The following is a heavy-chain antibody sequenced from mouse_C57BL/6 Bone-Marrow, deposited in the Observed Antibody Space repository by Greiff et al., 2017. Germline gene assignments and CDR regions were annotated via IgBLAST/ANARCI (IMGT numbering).Heavy chain of an antibody. CDR3: ARKSNYPWFAY. Sequence: QVQLQQSGPELVKPGASVKISCKASGYAFSSSWMNWVKQRPGKGLEWIGRIYPGDGDTNYNGKFKGKATLTADKSSSTAYMQLSSLTSEGSAVYFCARKSNYPWFAYWGQGTLVTVSA. CDR2: IYPGDGDT. CDR1: GYAFSSSW. J-gene: IGHJ3*01. D-gene: IGHD2-5*01. V-gene: IGHV1-82*01.